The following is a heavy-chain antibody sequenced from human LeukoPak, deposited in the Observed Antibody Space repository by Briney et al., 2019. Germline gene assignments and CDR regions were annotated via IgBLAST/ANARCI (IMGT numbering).Heavy chain of an antibody. CDR3: ARTSHIAAAGHPDAFDI. CDR1: GGSISSSNW. Sequence: SETLSLTCAVSGGSISSSNWWSWVRQPPGKGLEWIGEIYHSGSTNYNPSLKSRVTISVDKSKNQFSLKLSSVTAADTAVYYCARTSHIAAAGHPDAFDIWGQGTMVTVSS. CDR2: IYHSGST. J-gene: IGHJ3*02. V-gene: IGHV4-4*02. D-gene: IGHD6-13*01.